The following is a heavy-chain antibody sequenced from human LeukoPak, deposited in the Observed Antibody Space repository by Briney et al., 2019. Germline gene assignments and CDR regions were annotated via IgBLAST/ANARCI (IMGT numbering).Heavy chain of an antibody. CDR1: GFTFSSYS. Sequence: GGSLRLSCAASGFTFSSYSMNWVRQAPGKGLEWVSSITGSSSYIYYADSVKGRFTISRDNAKNSLYLQMNSLRAEDTAVYYCAELGITMIGGVWGKGTTVTISS. J-gene: IGHJ6*04. CDR2: ITGSSSYI. CDR3: AELGITMIGGV. D-gene: IGHD3-10*02. V-gene: IGHV3-21*01.